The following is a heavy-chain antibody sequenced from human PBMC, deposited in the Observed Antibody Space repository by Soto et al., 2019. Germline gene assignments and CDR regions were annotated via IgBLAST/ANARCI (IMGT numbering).Heavy chain of an antibody. V-gene: IGHV3-30-3*01. D-gene: IGHD1-26*01. CDR3: ARDPKRPRWDYFDY. J-gene: IGHJ4*02. CDR1: GFTFSSYA. Sequence: QVQLVESGGGVVQPGRSLRLSCAASGFTFSSYAMHWVRQAPGKGLEWVAVISYDGSNKYYADSVKGRFTISRDNSKNTLYLQMNSLRAEDTAVYYCARDPKRPRWDYFDYWGQGTLVTVSS. CDR2: ISYDGSNK.